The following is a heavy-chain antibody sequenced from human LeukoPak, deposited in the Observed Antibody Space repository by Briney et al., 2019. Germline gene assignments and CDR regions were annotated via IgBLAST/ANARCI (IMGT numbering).Heavy chain of an antibody. CDR2: ISFHGTDT. J-gene: IGHJ4*02. Sequence: GGSLRLSCAASGFTFISYAIHWVRQAPGKGLEWVAVISFHGTDTFYADSVKGRFTISRDNSKNTLYLQMNSLRVEDVAVYYCAKATSVTTLFDYWGQGTLVTVSS. CDR1: GFTFISYA. D-gene: IGHD4-17*01. V-gene: IGHV3-30*04. CDR3: AKATSVTTLFDY.